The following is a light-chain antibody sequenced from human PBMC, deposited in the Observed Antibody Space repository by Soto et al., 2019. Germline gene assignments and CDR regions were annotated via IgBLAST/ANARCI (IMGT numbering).Light chain of an antibody. CDR2: GAS. CDR1: LGISNF. J-gene: IGKJ3*01. V-gene: IGKV1-27*01. Sequence: DIQMTQSPSSLSASVGDRLTITCRASLGISNFLAWYQQKPGKVPELLIYGASTLQSGVPSRFSGRGSGTDFTLTITSLQPEDVATYYCQQYNSAPFTFGHGTKLDIK. CDR3: QQYNSAPFT.